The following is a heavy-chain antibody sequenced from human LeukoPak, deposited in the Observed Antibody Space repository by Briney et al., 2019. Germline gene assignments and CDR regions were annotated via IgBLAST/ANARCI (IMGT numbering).Heavy chain of an antibody. CDR1: GFTFSDYY. Sequence: GGSLRLSCAASGFTFSDYYMSWIRQAPGKGLEWVSYISSSGNTIYYADSVKGRFTISRDNAKNSLYLQMNSLRAEDTAVYYCARGYDFWSGYYDPSGYWGQGTLVTVSS. D-gene: IGHD3-3*01. CDR2: ISSSGNTI. J-gene: IGHJ4*02. V-gene: IGHV3-11*04. CDR3: ARGYDFWSGYYDPSGY.